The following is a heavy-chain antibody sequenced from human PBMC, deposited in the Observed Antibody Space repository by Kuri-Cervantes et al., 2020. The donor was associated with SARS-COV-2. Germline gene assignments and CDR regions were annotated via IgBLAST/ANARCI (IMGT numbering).Heavy chain of an antibody. CDR3: ARDFSAMVRRGGELIDY. CDR1: GFTFSSYA. J-gene: IGHJ4*02. D-gene: IGHD3-10*01. CDR2: ISSSSSYI. Sequence: GGSLRLSCAASGFTFSSYAMHWVRQAPGKGLEWVSSISSSSSYIYYADSVKGRFTISRDNSKNTLYLQMNSLRAEDTAVYYCARDFSAMVRRGGELIDYWGQGSLVTVSS. V-gene: IGHV3-21*04.